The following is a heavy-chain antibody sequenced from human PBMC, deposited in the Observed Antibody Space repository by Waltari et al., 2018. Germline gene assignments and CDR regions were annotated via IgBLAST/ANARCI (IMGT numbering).Heavy chain of an antibody. D-gene: IGHD2-8*01. CDR3: ARGFPYCTNGVCYTVFDP. V-gene: IGHV4-34*01. CDR1: GGSFSGSY. Sequence: QVQLQQWGAGLLKPSETLSLSFAVYGGSFSGSYWTWLCHPPGKGLGWIGEINHSGSTNYNPSLKSRVTIAVDTSKNQFSLKLSSVTAADTAVYFCARGFPYCTNGVCYTVFDPWGQGTLVTVSS. CDR2: INHSGST. J-gene: IGHJ5*02.